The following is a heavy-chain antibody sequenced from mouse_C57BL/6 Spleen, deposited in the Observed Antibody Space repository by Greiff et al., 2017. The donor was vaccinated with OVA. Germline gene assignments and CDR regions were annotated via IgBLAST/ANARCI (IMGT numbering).Heavy chain of an antibody. J-gene: IGHJ3*01. CDR3: ARFYDGYRSFAY. Sequence: VQLQQPGAELVMPGASVKLSCKASGYTFTSYWMHWVKQRPGQGLEWIGEIDPSDSYTNYNQKFKGKSTLTVDKSSSTAYMQLRSLTSEDSAVYYCARFYDGYRSFAYWGQGTLVTVSA. D-gene: IGHD2-3*01. V-gene: IGHV1-69*01. CDR2: IDPSDSYT. CDR1: GYTFTSYW.